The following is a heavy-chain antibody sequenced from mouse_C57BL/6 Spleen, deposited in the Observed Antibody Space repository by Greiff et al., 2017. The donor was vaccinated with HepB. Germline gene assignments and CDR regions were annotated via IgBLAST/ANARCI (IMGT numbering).Heavy chain of an antibody. J-gene: IGHJ3*01. CDR3: ARPALTGALFAY. CDR1: GFTFSSYG. CDR2: ISSGGSYT. Sequence: EVKLVESGGDLVKPGGSLKLSCAASGFTFSSYGMSWVRQTPDKRLEWVATISSGGSYTYYPDSVKGRFTISRDNAKNTLYLQMSSLKSEDTAMYYCARPALTGALFAYWGQGTLVTVSA. D-gene: IGHD4-1*01. V-gene: IGHV5-6*01.